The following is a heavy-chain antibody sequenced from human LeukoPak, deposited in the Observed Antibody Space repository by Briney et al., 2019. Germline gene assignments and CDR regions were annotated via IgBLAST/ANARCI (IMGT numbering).Heavy chain of an antibody. CDR3: ARGGSWSFDY. CDR2: IKPDGSET. D-gene: IGHD3-10*01. CDR1: GFTVFSYL. Sequence: PGGSLRLSCAGSGFTVFSYLMNWFRQAPGKGLEWVANIKPDGSETYYVDSVKGRFTISIDNTKNSLYLQMNSLRAEDTAVYYCARGGSWSFDYGGQGTLVSVSS. J-gene: IGHJ4*02. V-gene: IGHV3-7*01.